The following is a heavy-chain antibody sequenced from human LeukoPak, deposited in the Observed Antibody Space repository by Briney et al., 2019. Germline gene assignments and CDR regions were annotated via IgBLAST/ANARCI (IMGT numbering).Heavy chain of an antibody. CDR3: AKDLSGSYYFDAFDI. J-gene: IGHJ3*02. CDR2: ISGSGGST. V-gene: IGHV3-23*01. Sequence: GGSLRLSCAASGFTFSSYGMSWVRQAPGKGLEWVSAISGSGGSTYYADSVKGRFTISRDNSKNTLYLQMNSLRAEDTAVYYCAKDLSGSYYFDAFDIWGQGTMVTVSS. CDR1: GFTFSSYG. D-gene: IGHD3-10*01.